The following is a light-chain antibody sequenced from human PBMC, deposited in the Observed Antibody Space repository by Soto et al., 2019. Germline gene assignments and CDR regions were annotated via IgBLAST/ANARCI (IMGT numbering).Light chain of an antibody. J-gene: IGLJ3*02. CDR3: AVWDASLTGWV. Sequence: QSVLTQPPSASGTPGQSLTISCAGSSSNIGSHYVYWYQHLPGTAPKLLIFRGGQRPSGVPDRFFGSKSGTSASLAISGLRSEDEAHYYCAVWDASLTGWVFGGGTKVTVL. V-gene: IGLV1-47*01. CDR2: RGG. CDR1: SSNIGSHY.